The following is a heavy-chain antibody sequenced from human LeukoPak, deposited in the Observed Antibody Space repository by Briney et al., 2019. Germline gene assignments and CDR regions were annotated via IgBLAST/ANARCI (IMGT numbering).Heavy chain of an antibody. D-gene: IGHD1-20*01. Sequence: PGGSLRLSCAASGFTFSSYEMNWVRQAPGKGLEWVSYISSSGSTIYYADSVKGRFTISRDNAKNSLNLQMNSLRAEDTAVYYCARLFNWNGLYWGQGTLVTVSS. V-gene: IGHV3-48*03. CDR3: ARLFNWNGLY. CDR2: ISSSGSTI. CDR1: GFTFSSYE. J-gene: IGHJ4*02.